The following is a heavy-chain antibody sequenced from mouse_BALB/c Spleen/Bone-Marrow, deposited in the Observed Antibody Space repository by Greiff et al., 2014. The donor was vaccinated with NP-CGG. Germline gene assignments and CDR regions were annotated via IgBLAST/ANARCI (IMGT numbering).Heavy chain of an antibody. CDR3: ARNLLYGNPYYYAMDY. D-gene: IGHD2-1*01. Sequence: VQLQQSGPGLVAPSQSLSITCTVSGFSLSRYSVHWVRQPPGKGLEWLGMTWGGGSTDYNSALKSRLSISKDNSKSQVFLEMNSLQTDNTAMYYCARNLLYGNPYYYAMDYWGQGTSVTVSS. CDR1: GFSLSRYS. J-gene: IGHJ4*01. CDR2: TWGGGST. V-gene: IGHV2-6-4*01.